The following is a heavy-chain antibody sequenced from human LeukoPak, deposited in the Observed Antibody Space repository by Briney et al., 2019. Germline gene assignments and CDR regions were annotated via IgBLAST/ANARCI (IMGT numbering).Heavy chain of an antibody. V-gene: IGHV4-59*01. J-gene: IGHJ5*02. CDR3: ARGPPGGQFDP. Sequence: SETLSLTCTVSGGSISSYYWSWIRQPPGKGLEWIGYISYSGSTNYNPSLKSRVTISVDTSNNQFSLKLSSVTAADTAVYYCARGPPGGQFDPWGQGTLVTVSS. D-gene: IGHD3-10*01. CDR1: GGSISSYY. CDR2: ISYSGST.